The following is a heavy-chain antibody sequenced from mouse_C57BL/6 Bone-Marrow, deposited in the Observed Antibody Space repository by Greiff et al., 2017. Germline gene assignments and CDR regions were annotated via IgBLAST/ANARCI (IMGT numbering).Heavy chain of an antibody. J-gene: IGHJ4*01. Sequence: QVQLQQSGAELVKPGASVKLSCKASGYTFTSYWMQWVKQRPGQGLEWIGEIDPSDSYTNYNQKFKGKATLTVDTSSSTAYMQLSSLTSEDSAVYYCARTGGNDAMDYWCQGTSVTVSS. CDR1: GYTFTSYW. CDR2: IDPSDSYT. V-gene: IGHV1-50*01. D-gene: IGHD2-1*01. CDR3: ARTGGNDAMDY.